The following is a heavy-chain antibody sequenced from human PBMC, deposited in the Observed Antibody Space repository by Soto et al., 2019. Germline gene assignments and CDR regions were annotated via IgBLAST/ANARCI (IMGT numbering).Heavy chain of an antibody. Sequence: QLQLQESGPGLVKPSETLSLTCTVSGGSISISSYYWGWIRQPPGKGLEWIGSIYYSGSTYYNPSLKSRVTISVDTSKNQFSLKLSSVTAADTAVYYCARVLGYCSGGSCAKPDYWGQGTLVTVSS. D-gene: IGHD2-15*01. CDR1: GGSISISSYY. V-gene: IGHV4-39*01. J-gene: IGHJ4*02. CDR3: ARVLGYCSGGSCAKPDY. CDR2: IYYSGST.